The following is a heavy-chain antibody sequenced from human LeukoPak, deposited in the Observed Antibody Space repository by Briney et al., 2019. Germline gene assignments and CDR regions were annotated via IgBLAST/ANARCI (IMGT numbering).Heavy chain of an antibody. CDR3: ARFTDYGGLFDY. J-gene: IGHJ4*02. CDR1: GFTFSSYG. CDR2: IWYDGSNK. V-gene: IGHV3-33*01. Sequence: TGGSLRLSCAASGFTFSSYGMHWVRHAPGKGLEWVAVIWYDGSNKYYADSVKGRFTISRDNSKNTLYLQMNSLRAEDTAVYYCARFTDYGGLFDYWGQGTLVTVSS. D-gene: IGHD4-23*01.